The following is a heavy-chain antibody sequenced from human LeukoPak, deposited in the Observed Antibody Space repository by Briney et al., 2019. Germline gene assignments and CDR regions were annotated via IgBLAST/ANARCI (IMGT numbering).Heavy chain of an antibody. D-gene: IGHD3-9*01. J-gene: IGHJ6*02. Sequence: SSETLSLTCTVSGGSISSHYWSWIRQPPGKGLEWIGYIYYSGSTNYNPSLKSRVTISVDTSKNQFSLKLSSVTAADTAVYYCARATFSDYDILTGYFPTWHYYGMDVWGQGTTVTVSS. CDR2: IYYSGST. CDR1: GGSISSHY. CDR3: ARATFSDYDILTGYFPTWHYYGMDV. V-gene: IGHV4-59*11.